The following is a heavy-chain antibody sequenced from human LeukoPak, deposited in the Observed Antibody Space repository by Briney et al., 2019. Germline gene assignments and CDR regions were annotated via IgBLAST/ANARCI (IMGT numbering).Heavy chain of an antibody. CDR3: ARGALNRYCSSTSCRRWFDP. J-gene: IGHJ5*02. Sequence: ASVKVSCKASGYTFTSYAMNWVRQASGQGLEWMGWINTNTGNPTYAQGFTGRFVFSLDTSVSTAYLQICSLKAEDTAVYYCARGALNRYCSSTSCRRWFDPWGQGTLVTVSS. CDR1: GYTFTSYA. D-gene: IGHD2-2*01. V-gene: IGHV7-4-1*01. CDR2: INTNTGNP.